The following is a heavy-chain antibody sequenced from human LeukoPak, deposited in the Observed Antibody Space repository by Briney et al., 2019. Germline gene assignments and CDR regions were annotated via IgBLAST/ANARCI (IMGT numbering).Heavy chain of an antibody. J-gene: IGHJ5*02. D-gene: IGHD3-3*01. CDR3: ASSDYDFWSGYRNNWFDP. CDR1: GGSISSSSYY. V-gene: IGHV4-39*07. Sequence: SETLSLTCTVSGGSISSSSYYWGWIRQPPGKGLEWIGSIYHSGSTYYNPSLKSRVTISVDTSKNQFSLKLSSVTAADTAVYYCASSDYDFWSGYRNNWFDPWGQGTLVTVSS. CDR2: IYHSGST.